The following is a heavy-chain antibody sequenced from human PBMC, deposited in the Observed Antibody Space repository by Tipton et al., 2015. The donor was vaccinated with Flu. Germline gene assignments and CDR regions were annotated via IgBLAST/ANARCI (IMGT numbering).Heavy chain of an antibody. CDR3: ARDRSGTTEAFDY. Sequence: RSLRLSCAASGFTFSSYGMHWVRQAPGKGLEWVAVIWYDGSNKYYADSVKGRFTISRDNSKNTLYLQMNSLRAEDTAVYYCARDRSGTTEAFDYWGQGTLVTVSS. J-gene: IGHJ4*02. CDR2: IWYDGSNK. CDR1: GFTFSSYG. V-gene: IGHV3-33*01. D-gene: IGHD1-7*01.